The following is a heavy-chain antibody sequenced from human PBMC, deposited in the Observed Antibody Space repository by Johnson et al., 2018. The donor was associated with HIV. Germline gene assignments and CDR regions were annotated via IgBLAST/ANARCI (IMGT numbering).Heavy chain of an antibody. V-gene: IGHV3-NL1*01. CDR1: GFTFSSSA. D-gene: IGHD1-26*01. CDR2: IYSGGNT. J-gene: IGHJ3*02. Sequence: QVQLVESGGGVVRPGGSLRLSCAASGFTFSSSAMHWVHQAPGKGLEWVSIIYSGGNTYYADSVKGRFTISRDNSKNTLYLQMNSLRAEDTALYCCARGSGSYYSNAFDIWGQGTMVTVSS. CDR3: ARGSGSYYSNAFDI.